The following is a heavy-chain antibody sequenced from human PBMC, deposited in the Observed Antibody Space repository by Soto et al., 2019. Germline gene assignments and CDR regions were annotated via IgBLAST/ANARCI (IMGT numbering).Heavy chain of an antibody. CDR2: SSNSGSFT. CDR3: VRSGDNYNLLDY. J-gene: IGHJ4*02. Sequence: PGGSLRLSCAASGSTFSDHYMSWIRQAPGKGLEWIGYSSNSGSFTRYADSVKGRFSISRDNAKNSLYLQIDSLRGDDTAIYYCVRSGDNYNLLDYWGQGTPVT. CDR1: GSTFSDHY. V-gene: IGHV3-11*06. D-gene: IGHD1-1*01.